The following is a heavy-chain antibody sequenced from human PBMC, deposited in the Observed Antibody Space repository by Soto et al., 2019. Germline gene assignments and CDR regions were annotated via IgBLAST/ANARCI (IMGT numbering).Heavy chain of an antibody. J-gene: IGHJ6*02. Sequence: GESLKISCQGSGYSFASYWIGWERRMPGKDLEWMGIIYPGDPDTRYSPSFQGQDTISADKSLRTAYLQWSSLKASDTALYYCARTRSFTLGFYYDGMDVWGQGTTVTVSS. V-gene: IGHV5-51*01. D-gene: IGHD6-6*01. CDR2: IYPGDPDT. CDR1: GYSFASYW. CDR3: ARTRSFTLGFYYDGMDV.